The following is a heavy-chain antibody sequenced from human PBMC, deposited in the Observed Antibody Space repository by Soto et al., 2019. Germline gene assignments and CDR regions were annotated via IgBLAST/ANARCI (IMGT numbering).Heavy chain of an antibody. V-gene: IGHV1-3*01. D-gene: IGHD6-13*01. Sequence: ASVKVSCKASGYTFTSYAMHWVRQAPGQRLEWMGWINAGNGNTKYSQKFQGRVTITRDTSASTAYMELSSLRSEDTAVYYCVVAAAGTPYYFDYWGQGTLVTVSS. CDR3: VVAAAGTPYYFDY. CDR1: GYTFTSYA. CDR2: INAGNGNT. J-gene: IGHJ4*02.